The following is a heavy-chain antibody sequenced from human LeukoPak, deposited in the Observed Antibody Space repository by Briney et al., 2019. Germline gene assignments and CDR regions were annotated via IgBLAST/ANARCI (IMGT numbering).Heavy chain of an antibody. J-gene: IGHJ3*02. CDR3: ARSTVYFDAFDI. Sequence: SETLSLTCAVYGGSFSGYYWSWLRHPPGKGLEWIMEINHSGSTNYNPSLKSRVTISVDTSKNQCALKLSSVTAADTAVYYCARSTVYFDAFDIWGQGTMVTVSS. D-gene: IGHD2/OR15-2a*01. V-gene: IGHV4-34*01. CDR1: GGSFSGYY. CDR2: INHSGST.